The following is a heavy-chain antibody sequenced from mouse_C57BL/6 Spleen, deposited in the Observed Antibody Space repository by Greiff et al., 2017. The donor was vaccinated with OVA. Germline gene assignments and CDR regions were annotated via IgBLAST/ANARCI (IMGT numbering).Heavy chain of an antibody. V-gene: IGHV1-50*01. CDR1: GYTFTSYW. CDR3: ALITTVVEYYFDY. J-gene: IGHJ2*01. CDR2: VDPSDSYT. Sequence: VQLQQPGAELVKPGASVKLSCKASGYTFTSYWMQWVKQRPGQGLEWIGEVDPSDSYTNYNQKFKGKATLTVDTSSSTAYMQLSSLTSEDSAVYYCALITTVVEYYFDYWGKGTTLTVSS. D-gene: IGHD1-1*01.